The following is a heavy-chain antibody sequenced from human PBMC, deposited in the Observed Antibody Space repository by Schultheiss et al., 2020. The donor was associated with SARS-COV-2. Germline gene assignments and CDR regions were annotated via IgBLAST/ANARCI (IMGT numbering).Heavy chain of an antibody. CDR2: ISSSGSST. J-gene: IGHJ4*02. CDR1: GFTFSSYE. V-gene: IGHV3-48*03. D-gene: IGHD6-19*01. CDR3: ARGLLSGYSTGWLGDS. Sequence: GGSLRLSCAASGFTFSSYEMNWVRQAPEKGLEWVSFISSSGSSTYYADSVKGRFTISRDNAKNSLYLQMNSLRVEDTAVYYCARGLLSGYSTGWLGDSWGQGTLVTVSS.